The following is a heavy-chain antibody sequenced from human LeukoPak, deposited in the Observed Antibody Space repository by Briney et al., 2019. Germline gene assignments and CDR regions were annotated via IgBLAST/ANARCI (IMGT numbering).Heavy chain of an antibody. CDR1: GSTFSSYS. D-gene: IGHD6-6*01. Sequence: GGSLRLSCAASGSTFSSYSMNWVRQAPGKGLEWVSSISSSSSYIYYADSVKGRFTISRDNAKNSLYLQMNSLRAEDTAVYYCARGLDSSSARDYWGQGTLVTVSS. J-gene: IGHJ4*02. CDR2: ISSSSSYI. V-gene: IGHV3-21*01. CDR3: ARGLDSSSARDY.